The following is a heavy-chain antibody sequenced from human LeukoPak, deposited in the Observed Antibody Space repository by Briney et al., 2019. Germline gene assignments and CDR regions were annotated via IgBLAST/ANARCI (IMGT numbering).Heavy chain of an antibody. V-gene: IGHV4-61*02. D-gene: IGHD2-15*01. J-gene: IGHJ4*02. Sequence: PSETLSLTCTVSGDSISSGDYYWSWIRQPAGKGLEWIGRISSSGSTNYNPSLKSRVTISVDTSKNQFSLKLSSVTAADTAVYYCARAACSGGSCQLDYWGQGTLVTVSS. CDR3: ARAACSGGSCQLDY. CDR1: GDSISSGDYY. CDR2: ISSSGST.